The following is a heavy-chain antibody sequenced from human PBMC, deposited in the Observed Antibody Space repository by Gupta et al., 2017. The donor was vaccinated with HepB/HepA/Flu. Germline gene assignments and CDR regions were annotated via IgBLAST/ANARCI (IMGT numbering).Heavy chain of an antibody. CDR2: IRGSGAGT. Sequence: EVQLLASGGGLVQPGVSLRLSCSASGFTFSSYGMSWVRQAPRKGLEGVSAIRGSGAGTFYADSVKGRFTISRYTSKNTLHLQMNSLRADDTAVYYCAKGWGSDWFGNGMDVWGQGTTVTVSS. D-gene: IGHD6-19*01. J-gene: IGHJ6*02. V-gene: IGHV3-23*01. CDR3: AKGWGSDWFGNGMDV. CDR1: GFTFSSYG.